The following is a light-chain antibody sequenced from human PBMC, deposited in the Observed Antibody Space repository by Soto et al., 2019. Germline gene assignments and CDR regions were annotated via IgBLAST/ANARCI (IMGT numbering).Light chain of an antibody. CDR1: SSDVGAYNY. Sequence: QSALTQPPSASGSPGQSVTISCTGTSSDVGAYNYVSWYQQHPGKAPKLMIYEVNKRPSGVPDRFSGSKSGNMASLTVSGLQAEDEAHYYCTSYAGSGIFGGGTKLTVL. CDR3: TSYAGSGI. CDR2: EVN. J-gene: IGLJ2*01. V-gene: IGLV2-8*01.